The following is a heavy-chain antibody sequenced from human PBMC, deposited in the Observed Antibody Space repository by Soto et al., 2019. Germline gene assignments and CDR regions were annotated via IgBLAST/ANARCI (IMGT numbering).Heavy chain of an antibody. J-gene: IGHJ6*02. CDR2: IFYSENT. CDR1: GDSVTSGSHY. D-gene: IGHD5-12*01. CDR3: ARVPVEMATIGYFYSYGGDV. V-gene: IGHV4-61*01. Sequence: QVQLPESGPGLVKPSETLSLTCTVSGDSVTSGSHYWIWIRQPPGKGLEYIGYIFYSENTSHHPSLKSRVPNSVYTANTKFALQLSSVTAADTALYYCARVPVEMATIGYFYSYGGDVWGQGATYTVSS.